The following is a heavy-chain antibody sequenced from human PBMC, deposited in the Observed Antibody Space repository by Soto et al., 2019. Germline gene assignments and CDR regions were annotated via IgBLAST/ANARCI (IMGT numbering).Heavy chain of an antibody. Sequence: QVQLQESGPGLVKPSQTLSLTCTVSGGSISSGGYYWSWIRQHPGKGLEWIGYIYYSGSTYYNPSLKSRVTISVDTSKNQSSLKLSSVTAADTAVYYCARGDYDSSGYYVGYFDYWGQGTLVTVSS. D-gene: IGHD3-22*01. CDR1: GGSISSGGYY. V-gene: IGHV4-31*03. CDR3: ARGDYDSSGYYVGYFDY. CDR2: IYYSGST. J-gene: IGHJ4*02.